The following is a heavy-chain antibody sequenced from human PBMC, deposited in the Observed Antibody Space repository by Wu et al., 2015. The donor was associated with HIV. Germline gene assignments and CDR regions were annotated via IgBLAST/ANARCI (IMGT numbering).Heavy chain of an antibody. Sequence: QVQLEQSGAEVKKPGASVKVSCKASGYTFITYGISWVRQAPGQGLEWMGWISTYNGNTNYAQKLQGRVTMTTDTSTSTAYMELRSLRSDDTAVYYCARQYSSTWRYYYYYMDVWGKGTTVTVSS. V-gene: IGHV1-18*01. D-gene: IGHD6-13*01. CDR2: ISTYNGNT. CDR3: ARQYSSTWRYYYYYMDV. J-gene: IGHJ6*03. CDR1: GYTFITYG.